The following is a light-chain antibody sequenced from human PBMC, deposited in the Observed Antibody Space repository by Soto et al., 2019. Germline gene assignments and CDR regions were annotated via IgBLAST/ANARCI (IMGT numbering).Light chain of an antibody. J-gene: IGLJ1*01. CDR1: SSDVAGYNY. CDR2: DVT. Sequence: QSALTQPASVSGSPGQSITISCTGTSSDVAGYNYVSWYQQHPNKAPKFMIYDVTNRPSGVSNRFSGSKSCNTASLTISGLQAEDEADYYCSSYTSSSTYVFGTGTKLTVL. CDR3: SSYTSSSTYV. V-gene: IGLV2-14*01.